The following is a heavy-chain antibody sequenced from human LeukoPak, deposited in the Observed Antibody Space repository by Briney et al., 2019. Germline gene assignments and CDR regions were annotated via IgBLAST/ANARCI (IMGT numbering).Heavy chain of an antibody. CDR1: GFTFSDYY. V-gene: IGHV3-11*01. J-gene: IGHJ6*02. CDR2: ISSSGSTI. D-gene: IGHD3-9*01. Sequence: GGSLRLSCAASGFTFSDYYMSWIRQAPGKGLEWVSYISSSGSTIYYADSVKGRFTISRDNAKNSLYLQMNSLRAEDTVVYYCARDGSYYDILTGLYYYYYGMDVWGQGTTVTVSS. CDR3: ARDGSYYDILTGLYYYYYGMDV.